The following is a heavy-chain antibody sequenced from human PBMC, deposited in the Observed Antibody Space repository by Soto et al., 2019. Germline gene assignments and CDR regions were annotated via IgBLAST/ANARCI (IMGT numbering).Heavy chain of an antibody. V-gene: IGHV3-33*01. Sequence: QVQLVESGGGVVQPGRSLRLSCAASGFTFSSYGMHWVRQAPGKGLEWVAVIWYDGSNKYYADSVKGRFTISRDNSKNTLYLQMNSLRAEDTAVYYCARASITMVRGVIISHAFDIWGQGTMVTASS. CDR2: IWYDGSNK. J-gene: IGHJ3*02. CDR1: GFTFSSYG. D-gene: IGHD3-10*01. CDR3: ARASITMVRGVIISHAFDI.